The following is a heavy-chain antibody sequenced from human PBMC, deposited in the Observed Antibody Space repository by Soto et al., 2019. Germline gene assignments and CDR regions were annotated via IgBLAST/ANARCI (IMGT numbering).Heavy chain of an antibody. J-gene: IGHJ5*02. V-gene: IGHV3-15*07. CDR3: TADLRSYDISIP. CDR2: IKRKNYAATT. D-gene: IGHD3-9*01. CDR1: GFSFITAW. Sequence: VQLVEAGGGLVSRGGSLRLSCAASGFSFITAWLNCFLQPPGKGLEWVGRIKRKNYAATTDYPAPVKGRITISRDDSRNPLSLDMTTLRTEDTAISYCTADLRSYDISIPWSQGTLVTVSS.